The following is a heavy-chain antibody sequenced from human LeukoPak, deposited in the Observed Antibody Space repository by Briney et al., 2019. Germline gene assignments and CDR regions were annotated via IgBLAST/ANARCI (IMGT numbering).Heavy chain of an antibody. Sequence: SETLSLTCAVYGGSFSGYYWSWIRQPPGKGLEWIGEINHSGSTNYNPSLKSRVTISVDTSKNQFSLKLSSVTAADTAVYYCARDAGLQPFWFDPWGQGTLVTVSS. D-gene: IGHD1-1*01. CDR3: ARDAGLQPFWFDP. CDR2: INHSGST. V-gene: IGHV4-34*01. CDR1: GGSFSGYY. J-gene: IGHJ5*02.